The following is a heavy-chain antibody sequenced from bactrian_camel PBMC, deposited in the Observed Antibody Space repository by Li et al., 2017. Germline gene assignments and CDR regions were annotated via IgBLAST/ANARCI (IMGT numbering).Heavy chain of an antibody. Sequence: HVQLVESGGGSVEAGGSLRLSCTASGLTSGTYCMAWFRQAPGKEREGVAAIDSDGSTKYADSVKGRFTISRDNVTNTLYLQMNSLKLEDTAMYYCAADYGSMHWAVRGGVRRADFGYWGQGTQVTVS. J-gene: IGHJ6*01. D-gene: IGHD5*01. V-gene: IGHV3S55*01. CDR1: GLTSGTYC. CDR2: IDSDGST. CDR3: AADYGSMHWAVRGGVRRADFGY.